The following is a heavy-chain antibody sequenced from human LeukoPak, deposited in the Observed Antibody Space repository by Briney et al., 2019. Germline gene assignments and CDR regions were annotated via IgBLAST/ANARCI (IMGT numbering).Heavy chain of an antibody. CDR2: IIPILGIA. J-gene: IGHJ4*02. CDR3: AREDVVVVVAAHFDY. V-gene: IGHV1-69*04. CDR1: GGTFSSYA. D-gene: IGHD2-15*01. Sequence: ASVKVSCKASGGTFSSYAISWVRQAPGQGLEWMGRIIPILGIASYAQKFQGRVTITADKSTSTAYMELSSLRSEDTAVYYCAREDVVVVVAAHFDYWGQGTLVTVSS.